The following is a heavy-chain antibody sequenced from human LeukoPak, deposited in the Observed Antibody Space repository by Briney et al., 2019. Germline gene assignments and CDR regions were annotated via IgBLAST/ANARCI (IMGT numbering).Heavy chain of an antibody. CDR2: TYYLSKWYN. V-gene: IGHV6-1*01. D-gene: IGHD5-18*01. J-gene: IGHJ4*02. CDR1: GDSVSSHRVA. Sequence: SQTLSLTCVISGDSVSSHRVAWNWIRQSPSRGLEWLGRTYYLSKWYNDYAVSVKSRININPDTSKNQFSLQLNSVTPDDTAVYYCASGYGFGFTYWGQGSLLPVSS. CDR3: ASGYGFGFTY.